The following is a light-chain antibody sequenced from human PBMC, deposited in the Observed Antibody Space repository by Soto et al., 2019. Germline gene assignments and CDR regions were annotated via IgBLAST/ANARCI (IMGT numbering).Light chain of an antibody. V-gene: IGKV1-9*01. Sequence: DIQLTQSPSFLSASVGDRVTITCRASQGISSYLAWYQQKPGKAPKLLIYAASTLQSGVPSRFSGSGSGTEFTLTIISLQPEDFATYYCQQLNSYPQALTFGGGTKVEIK. J-gene: IGKJ4*01. CDR1: QGISSY. CDR2: AAS. CDR3: QQLNSYPQALT.